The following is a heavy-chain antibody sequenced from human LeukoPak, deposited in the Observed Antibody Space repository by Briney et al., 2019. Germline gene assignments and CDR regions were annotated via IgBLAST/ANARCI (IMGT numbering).Heavy chain of an antibody. CDR2: IYYSGST. Sequence: SETLSLTCTVSGGSISGYSWSWIRQPPGKGLEWIGYIYYSGSTNYNTPLKSRVTISVDTYKNQFSLKLSSVTAADTAVYYCARDRGLAFDIWGQGTMVTVSS. V-gene: IGHV4-59*01. J-gene: IGHJ3*02. CDR3: ARDRGLAFDI. D-gene: IGHD5-12*01. CDR1: GGSISGYS.